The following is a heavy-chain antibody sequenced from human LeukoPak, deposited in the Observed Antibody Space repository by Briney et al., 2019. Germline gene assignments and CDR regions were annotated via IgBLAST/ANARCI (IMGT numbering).Heavy chain of an antibody. Sequence: GTSLRLSCAASGFPFSSYGMHWVRQAPGKGLEWVASIWFDGSNEACAESVKGRFTISRDNSKNTLYLQMNSLRVEDTAVYYCARRGGTLKVAFNPNFDYWGQGSLVTVSS. D-gene: IGHD1-7*01. CDR1: GFPFSSYG. V-gene: IGHV3-33*01. CDR2: IWFDGSNE. J-gene: IGHJ4*02. CDR3: ARRGGTLKVAFNPNFDY.